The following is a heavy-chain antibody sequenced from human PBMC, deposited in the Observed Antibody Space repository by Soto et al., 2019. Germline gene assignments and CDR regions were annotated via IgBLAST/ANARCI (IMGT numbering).Heavy chain of an antibody. CDR3: ARVRDYYDASGYYHRYYFDY. D-gene: IGHD3-22*01. CDR1: GYTFTSYG. CDR2: ISAYNGNT. V-gene: IGHV1-18*04. J-gene: IGHJ4*02. Sequence: ASVKVSCKASGYTFTSYGISWVRQAPGQGLEWMGWISAYNGNTNYAQKLQGRVTMTTDTSTSTAYVELRSLRSDDTAVYYCARVRDYYDASGYYHRYYFDYWGQGTLVTVS.